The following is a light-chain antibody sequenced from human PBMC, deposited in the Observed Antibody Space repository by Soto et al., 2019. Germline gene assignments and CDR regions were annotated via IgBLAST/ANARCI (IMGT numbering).Light chain of an antibody. Sequence: DIQMTQSPSTLSAIVGDRVTITCRASQSISSWLAWYQQKPGKAPKSLIYKASSLESGVPSRFSGGGSGTEFTLTISSLQPDDFATYYCQQYNSYPITFGQGTRLEIK. V-gene: IGKV1-5*03. J-gene: IGKJ5*01. CDR1: QSISSW. CDR3: QQYNSYPIT. CDR2: KAS.